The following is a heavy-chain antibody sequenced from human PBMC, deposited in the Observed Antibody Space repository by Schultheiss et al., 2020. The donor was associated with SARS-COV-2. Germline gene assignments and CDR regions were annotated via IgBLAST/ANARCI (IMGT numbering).Heavy chain of an antibody. CDR2: LSGGRSFI. CDR3: ARGGDSTDPFDY. Sequence: GGSLRLSCAASGFTFSSYSMNWVRQAPGKGLEWVSSLSGGRSFIYYADSLKGRFTISRDNAKNSLYLQMNSRRVEDTAVYYCARGGDSTDPFDYWGQGTLVTVSS. CDR1: GFTFSSYS. D-gene: IGHD6-13*01. J-gene: IGHJ4*02. V-gene: IGHV3-21*01.